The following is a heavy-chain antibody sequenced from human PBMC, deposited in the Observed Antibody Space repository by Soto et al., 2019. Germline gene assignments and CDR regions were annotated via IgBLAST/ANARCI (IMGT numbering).Heavy chain of an antibody. Sequence: ASVKVSCKASGYTFTGYYMHWVRQAPGQGLEWMGWINPNSGGTNYAQKFQGWVTMTRDTSISTAYMELSRLRSDDTAVYYCARGLAYYYDSSGYYRGFDYWGQGTLVTVSS. CDR3: ARGLAYYYDSSGYYRGFDY. D-gene: IGHD3-22*01. CDR2: INPNSGGT. V-gene: IGHV1-2*04. J-gene: IGHJ4*02. CDR1: GYTFTGYY.